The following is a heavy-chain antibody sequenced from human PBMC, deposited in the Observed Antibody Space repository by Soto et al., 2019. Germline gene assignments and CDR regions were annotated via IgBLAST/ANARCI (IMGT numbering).Heavy chain of an antibody. J-gene: IGHJ4*02. D-gene: IGHD4-17*01. Sequence: QVQLQASGPGLVKPSETLSPTCTVSGGAISSGGYSWSWIRQHPGKGLEWIGYIYYSASTYYNPSLKPRVSISVDTSQNQFSLKLSSVTAADTAVYYCARGSMTTVTYWGQGTLVTVSS. CDR1: GGAISSGGYS. CDR3: ARGSMTTVTY. CDR2: IYYSAST. V-gene: IGHV4-31*03.